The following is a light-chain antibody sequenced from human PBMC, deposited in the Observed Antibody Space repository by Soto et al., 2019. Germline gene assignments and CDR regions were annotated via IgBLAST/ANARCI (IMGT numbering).Light chain of an antibody. CDR1: SSDIGKSKY. V-gene: IGLV2-14*01. J-gene: IGLJ2*01. CDR2: EVN. Sequence: QSVLTQPASVSGSPGQSITFPCTGTSSDIGKSKYVSWFQQLPGEAPRLIIYEVNSRPSGISDRFSGSKSGNSASLTISGLQPEDESTYYCASQTSPKMLIFGGGTKLTVL. CDR3: ASQTSPKMLI.